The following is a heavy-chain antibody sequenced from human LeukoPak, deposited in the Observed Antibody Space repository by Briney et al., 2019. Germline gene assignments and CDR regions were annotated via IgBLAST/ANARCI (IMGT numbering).Heavy chain of an antibody. CDR2: INHSGST. Sequence: SETLSLTCAVYGGSFSGYYWSWIRQPPGKGLEWIGEINHSGSTNYNPSLKSRVTISVDTSKNQFSLKLSSVTAADTAVSYCARAIAAAGTLYYYYYGMDVWGQGTTVTVSS. CDR3: ARAIAAAGTLYYYYYGMDV. CDR1: GGSFSGYY. J-gene: IGHJ6*02. V-gene: IGHV4-34*01. D-gene: IGHD6-13*01.